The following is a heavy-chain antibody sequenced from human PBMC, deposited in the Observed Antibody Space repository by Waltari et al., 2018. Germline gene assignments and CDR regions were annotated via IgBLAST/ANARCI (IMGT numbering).Heavy chain of an antibody. CDR1: GYSFTSYW. D-gene: IGHD2-21*02. CDR3: ARPTPYCGGDCYPNDAFDI. V-gene: IGHV5-51*03. CDR2: IYPGDSDT. J-gene: IGHJ3*02. Sequence: EVQLVQSGAEVKKPGESLKISCKGSGYSFTSYWIGWLRQMPGKGLEWMGIIYPGDSDTRYSPSFQGQVTISADKSISTAYLQWSSLKASDTAMYYCARPTPYCGGDCYPNDAFDIWGQGTMVTVSS.